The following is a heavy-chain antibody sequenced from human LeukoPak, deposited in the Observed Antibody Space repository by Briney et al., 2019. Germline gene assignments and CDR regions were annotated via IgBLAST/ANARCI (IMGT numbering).Heavy chain of an antibody. D-gene: IGHD5-18*01. CDR1: GVTLSSYA. Sequence: GGSLRLSCAASGVTLSSYAMSWVRQAPGKGLEWVSAISGSGGSTYYADSVKGRFTIPRDNSKNTLYLQMNSLRAEDTAVYYCAKDREYSYGPAYFDYWGQGTLVTVSS. V-gene: IGHV3-23*01. J-gene: IGHJ4*02. CDR3: AKDREYSYGPAYFDY. CDR2: ISGSGGST.